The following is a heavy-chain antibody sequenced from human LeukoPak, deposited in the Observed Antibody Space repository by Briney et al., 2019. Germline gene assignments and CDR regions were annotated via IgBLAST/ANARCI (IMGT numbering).Heavy chain of an antibody. CDR3: ARVVRVIKTDYYYYYMDV. D-gene: IGHD3-16*02. J-gene: IGHJ6*03. CDR2: IGTAGEI. CDR1: GFTISSYD. Sequence: GGSLRLSCAASGFTISSYDIHWVRQATGKGLEWVSGIGTAGEIYYPGSVRGRFTISRENAKNSLYLQMNSLRAEDTAVYYCARVVRVIKTDYYYYYMDVWGKGTTVTISS. V-gene: IGHV3-13*01.